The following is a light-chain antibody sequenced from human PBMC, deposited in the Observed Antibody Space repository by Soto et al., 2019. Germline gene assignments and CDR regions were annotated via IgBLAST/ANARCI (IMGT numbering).Light chain of an antibody. V-gene: IGKV3D-20*02. J-gene: IGKJ4*01. CDR3: QQRDDWVS. CDR2: GAS. CDR1: QSVRSSY. Sequence: ELVMTQSPATLSVAPGERATLSCRASQSVRSSYLAWYQQKPGQAPRLLIYGASTRATGIPARFSGSGSGTDFTLTISSLEPEDFAVYYCQQRDDWVSFGGGTKV.